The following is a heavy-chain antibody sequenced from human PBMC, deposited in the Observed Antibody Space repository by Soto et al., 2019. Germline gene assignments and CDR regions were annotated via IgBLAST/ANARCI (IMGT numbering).Heavy chain of an antibody. CDR1: GDSVSSNSGA. CDR2: TYYRSQWYY. Sequence: PSQTLSLTCVISGDSVSSNSGAWHWIRQSPSRGLEWLGRTYYRSQWYYDYSGSMKSRITINPDISKNQFSLHLNSVTPEDTAVYYCARVTIVGVVIGAFDIWGQGTMVTVSS. J-gene: IGHJ3*02. D-gene: IGHD3-3*01. V-gene: IGHV6-1*01. CDR3: ARVTIVGVVIGAFDI.